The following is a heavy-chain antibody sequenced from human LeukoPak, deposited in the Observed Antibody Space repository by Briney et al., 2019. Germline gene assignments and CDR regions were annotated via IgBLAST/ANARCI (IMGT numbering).Heavy chain of an antibody. Sequence: QTGGSLRLSCAASGFTVSSNYISWVRQAPGKGLEWVSGISGSAGRTYYADSVKGRFTISRDNSKNTLYVQMNSLRAEDTAVYYCAKDRLRSSTSCYELLDYWGQGTLVTVSS. J-gene: IGHJ4*02. D-gene: IGHD2-2*01. CDR3: AKDRLRSSTSCYELLDY. V-gene: IGHV3-23*01. CDR2: ISGSAGRT. CDR1: GFTVSSNY.